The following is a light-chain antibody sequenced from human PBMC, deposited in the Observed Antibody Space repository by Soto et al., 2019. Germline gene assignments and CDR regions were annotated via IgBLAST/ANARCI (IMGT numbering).Light chain of an antibody. V-gene: IGLV2-8*01. CDR3: SSYAGSTGWV. Sequence: QSVLTQPPSASGSPGQSVTISCTGTSSDVGGYNYVSWYQQHPGKAPKLMIYEVSKRPSGVPDRFSGSKSGNTASLTVSGLQAEDEADYYCSSYAGSTGWVFGGGTKLTVL. CDR2: EVS. J-gene: IGLJ3*02. CDR1: SSDVGGYNY.